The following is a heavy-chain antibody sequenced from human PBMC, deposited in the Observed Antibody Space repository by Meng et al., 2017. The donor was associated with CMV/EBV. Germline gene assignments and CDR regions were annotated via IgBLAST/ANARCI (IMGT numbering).Heavy chain of an antibody. J-gene: IGHJ6*02. Sequence: GESLKISCAASGFTFSSYVMHWVRQAPGKGLEWVAAISYDVSNINYADSVRGRFTISRDNSKNTLFVQMNSLRGEDTAVYYCARDGITGTHSYYYGMDVWGQGTTVTVSS. CDR1: GFTFSSYV. D-gene: IGHD1-7*01. CDR2: ISYDVSNI. CDR3: ARDGITGTHSYYYGMDV. V-gene: IGHV3-30*14.